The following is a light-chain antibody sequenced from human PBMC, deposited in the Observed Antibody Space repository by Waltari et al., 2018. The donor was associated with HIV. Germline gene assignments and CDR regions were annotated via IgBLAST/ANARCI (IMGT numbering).Light chain of an antibody. V-gene: IGLV3-19*01. Sequence: SDELTQAPYVSVALGQTVRITSQGDSLKTNYASWYQQKPGQAPLVVVYGRNHRHSGIPDRYSASNTGNNVPVTFYGTQSEAESTYLCSSRDIGGYQRDFGPGTRVGVL. CDR2: GRN. CDR1: SLKTNY. J-gene: IGLJ1*01. CDR3: SSRDIGGYQRD.